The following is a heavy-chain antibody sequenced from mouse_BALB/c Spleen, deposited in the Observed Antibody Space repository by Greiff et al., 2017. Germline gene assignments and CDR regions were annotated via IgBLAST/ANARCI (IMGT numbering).Heavy chain of an antibody. J-gene: IGHJ3*01. Sequence: EVKLMESGGGLVKPGGSLKLSCAASGFTFSSYAMSWVRQSPEKRLEWVAEISSGGSYTYYPDTVTGRFTISRDNAKNTLYLEMSSLRSEDTAMYYCAREGVNRQFAYWGQGTLVTVSA. CDR3: AREGVNRQFAY. CDR2: ISSGGSYT. V-gene: IGHV5-9-4*01. CDR1: GFTFSSYA.